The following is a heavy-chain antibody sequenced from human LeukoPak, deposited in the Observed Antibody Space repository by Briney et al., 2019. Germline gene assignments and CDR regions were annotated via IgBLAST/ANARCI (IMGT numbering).Heavy chain of an antibody. V-gene: IGHV4-34*01. Sequence: TSETLSLTCAVYGGSFSGYYWSWIRQPPGKGLEWIGEINHSGSTNYNPSLKSRVTISVDTSKNQFSLKLSSVTAADTAVYYCAREGPIAAGGTQYNWFDPWGQGTLVTVSS. CDR1: GGSFSGYY. J-gene: IGHJ5*02. CDR3: AREGPIAAGGTQYNWFDP. CDR2: INHSGST. D-gene: IGHD6-13*01.